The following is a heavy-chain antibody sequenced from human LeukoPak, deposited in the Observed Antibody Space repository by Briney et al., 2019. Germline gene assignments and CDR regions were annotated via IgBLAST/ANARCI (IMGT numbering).Heavy chain of an antibody. D-gene: IGHD3-10*01. CDR3: ARESRATDY. Sequence: GGYLRLSCAASGFTFSSYEMNWVRQAPGKGLEGVSYISSSGSTIYYADSVKGRFTISRDNAENSLYLQMSSLRAEDTAVYYCARESRATDYWGQGTLVTVSS. CDR1: GFTFSSYE. J-gene: IGHJ4*02. V-gene: IGHV3-48*03. CDR2: ISSSGSTI.